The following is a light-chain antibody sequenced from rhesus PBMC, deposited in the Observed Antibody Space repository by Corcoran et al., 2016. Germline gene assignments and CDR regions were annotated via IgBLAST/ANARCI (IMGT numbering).Light chain of an antibody. Sequence: SSDLTQPPSVSVSPGQTARITCGGANIGSEAVHWYQQKPPRAPVLVIYNDSERPSGIPERFSGSKSGNTATLTISGVEAGDEGDYYCQVWDISGDRYIFGVGTRLTVL. CDR2: NDS. CDR1: NIGSEA. V-gene: IGLV3-44*01. J-gene: IGLJ1*01. CDR3: QVWDISGDRYI.